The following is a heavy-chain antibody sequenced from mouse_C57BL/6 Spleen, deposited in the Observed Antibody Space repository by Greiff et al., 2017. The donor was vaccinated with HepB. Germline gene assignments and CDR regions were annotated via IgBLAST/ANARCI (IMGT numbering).Heavy chain of an antibody. Sequence: QVQLQQSGPELVKPGASVKISCKASGYAFSSSWMNWVKQRPGKGLEWIGRIYPGDGDSNYNGKFKGKATLTADKSSSTAYMQLSSLTSEDSAVYFCADGYYSFFAYWGQGTLVTVSA. V-gene: IGHV1-82*01. CDR2: IYPGDGDS. D-gene: IGHD2-3*01. J-gene: IGHJ3*01. CDR1: GYAFSSSW. CDR3: ADGYYSFFAY.